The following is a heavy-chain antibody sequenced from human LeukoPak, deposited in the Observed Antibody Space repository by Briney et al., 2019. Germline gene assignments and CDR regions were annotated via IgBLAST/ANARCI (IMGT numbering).Heavy chain of an antibody. D-gene: IGHD3-22*01. CDR1: GFTFSSYW. CDR3: ARPSNSYYYDSSGYYYVH. Sequence: GGSLRLSCAASGFTFSSYWMSWVRQAPGKGLEWVANIKQDGSEKYYVDSVKGRFTISRDNAKNSLYLQMNSLRAEDTAVYYCARPSNSYYYDSSGYYYVHWGQGTLVTVSS. V-gene: IGHV3-7*01. CDR2: IKQDGSEK. J-gene: IGHJ4*02.